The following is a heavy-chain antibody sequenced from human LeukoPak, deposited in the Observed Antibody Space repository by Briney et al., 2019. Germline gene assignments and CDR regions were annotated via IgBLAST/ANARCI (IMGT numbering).Heavy chain of an antibody. CDR3: ARPIYTSSWYAFDI. Sequence: QVQLQESGPGLVKPSETLSLSCSIFGGSISNDYWSWIRLPPGKGLEWIGYIYYSGSTNYNPSLTNRVTISVDTSKNQFSLRLNSVTAADTAVYYCARPIYTSSWYAFDIWGQGTTVTVSS. D-gene: IGHD6-13*01. J-gene: IGHJ3*02. V-gene: IGHV4-59*08. CDR2: IYYSGST. CDR1: GGSISNDY.